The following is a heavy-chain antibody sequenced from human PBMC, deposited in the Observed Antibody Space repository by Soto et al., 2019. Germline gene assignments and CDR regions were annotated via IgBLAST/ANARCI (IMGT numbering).Heavy chain of an antibody. V-gene: IGHV3-30*18. CDR1: GFTFSSYG. CDR3: AKAGGVATTIDY. J-gene: IGHJ4*02. CDR2: ISYDGSNK. Sequence: QVQLVESGGGVVQPGRSLRLSCAASGFTFSSYGMHWVRQAPGKGLEWVAVISYDGSNKYYADSVKGRFTISRDNSKNTLYLQMNSLRADDTAVYYCAKAGGVATTIDYWGQGTLVTVSS. D-gene: IGHD5-12*01.